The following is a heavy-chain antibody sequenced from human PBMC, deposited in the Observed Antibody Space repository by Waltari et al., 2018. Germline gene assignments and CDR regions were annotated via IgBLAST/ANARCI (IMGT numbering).Heavy chain of an antibody. Sequence: EVQLVQSGAEVKKPGESLKISCQGSGYSFARYWIGRVRQMPGKGLEWMGFIDQGDSSTKYSPSFQGQVTISVDTSISTAYLQWSSLKASDTAMYFCARQNIHSYGYGYFDYWGQGTLVTVSS. CDR2: IDQGDSST. CDR3: ARQNIHSYGYGYFDY. J-gene: IGHJ4*02. CDR1: GYSFARYW. V-gene: IGHV5-51*01. D-gene: IGHD5-18*01.